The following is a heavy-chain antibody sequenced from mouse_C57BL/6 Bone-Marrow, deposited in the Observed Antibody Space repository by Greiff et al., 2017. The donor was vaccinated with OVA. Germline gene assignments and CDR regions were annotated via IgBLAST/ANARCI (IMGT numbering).Heavy chain of an antibody. CDR3: ALWLRRSGYAMYY. CDR2: ISDGGSYT. V-gene: IGHV5-4*01. J-gene: IGHJ4*01. D-gene: IGHD2-2*01. Sequence: EVQGVESGGGLVKPGGSLKLSCAASGFTFSSYAMSWVRQTPEKRLEWVATISDGGSYTYYPDNVKGRFTISRDNAKNNLYLQMSHLKSEDTAMYYCALWLRRSGYAMYYWGQGTSVTVSS. CDR1: GFTFSSYA.